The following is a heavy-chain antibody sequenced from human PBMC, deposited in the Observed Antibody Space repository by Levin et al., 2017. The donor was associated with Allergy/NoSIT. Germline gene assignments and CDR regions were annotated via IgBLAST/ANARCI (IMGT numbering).Heavy chain of an antibody. CDR1: GGSINSFDYY. CDR3: ARSHRPTGDYYFGMDV. V-gene: IGHV4-30-4*01. CDR2: IYYSGNA. D-gene: IGHD4-17*01. Sequence: SQTLSLPCTVSGGSINSFDYYWTWIRQPPGKGLEWVGHIYYSGNAYYNASLKSRLSLSVDTSKNHFSLILSSVTAADTAIYFCARSHRPTGDYYFGMDVWGQGTTVTVS. J-gene: IGHJ6*02.